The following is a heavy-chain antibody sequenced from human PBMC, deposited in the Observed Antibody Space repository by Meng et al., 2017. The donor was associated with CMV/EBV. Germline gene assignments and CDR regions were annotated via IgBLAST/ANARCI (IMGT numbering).Heavy chain of an antibody. CDR2: ISGYNDNT. CDR3: ARDTMMIMSFDH. CDR1: GYTFTHHG. J-gene: IGHJ4*02. Sequence: QVQLVQSGAEASKPGASVNVSCKASGYTFTHHGISWLRQAPGQGLEWMGWISGYNDNTKYARHLQGRVTMTTDTSTNTAYMELRSLRSDDTAIYYCARDTMMIMSFDHWGPGTLVTVSS. V-gene: IGHV1-18*01. D-gene: IGHD3-22*01.